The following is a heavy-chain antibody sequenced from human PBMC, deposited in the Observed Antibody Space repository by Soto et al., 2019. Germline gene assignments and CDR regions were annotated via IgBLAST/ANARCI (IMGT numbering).Heavy chain of an antibody. CDR2: INHSGST. CDR3: ARGRRLWLTDKGSRFDY. D-gene: IGHD5-18*01. J-gene: IGHJ4*02. V-gene: IGHV4-34*01. CDR1: GGSFSGYY. Sequence: SETLSLTCAVYGGSFSGYYWSWIRQPPGKGLEWIGEINHSGSTNYNPSLKSRVTISVDTSKNQFSLKLSSVTAADTAVYYCARGRRLWLTDKGSRFDYWGQGTLVTVSS.